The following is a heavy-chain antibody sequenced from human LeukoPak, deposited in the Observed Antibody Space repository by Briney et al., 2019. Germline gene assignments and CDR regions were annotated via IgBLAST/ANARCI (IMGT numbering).Heavy chain of an antibody. CDR1: GFTLSSYT. D-gene: IGHD2-2*01. CDR2: ITGSSSSN. CDR3: TREGGDCTRTGCYSLGQDF. Sequence: PGGSLRLSCAASGFTLSSYTMNWVRQAPGRGLEWVSSITGSSSSNYYTDSVKGRFTISRDNAKNSLFLQMDSLRAEDTAVYYCTREGGDCTRTGCYSLGQDFWGQGTLVTVSS. J-gene: IGHJ4*02. V-gene: IGHV3-21*01.